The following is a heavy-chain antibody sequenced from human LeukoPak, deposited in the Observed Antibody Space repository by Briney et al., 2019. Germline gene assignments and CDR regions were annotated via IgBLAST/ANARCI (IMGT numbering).Heavy chain of an antibody. V-gene: IGHV3-74*01. CDR3: ARAEGYYDSSGNDAFDI. Sequence: GGSLRLSCAASGFTFSSYWMHWVRQAPGKGLVWVSRINSDGSSTSYADSVKGRFTISRDNAKNTLYLQMNSLRAEDTAVYYCARAEGYYDSSGNDAFDIWGQGTMVTVSS. CDR1: GFTFSSYW. D-gene: IGHD3-22*01. CDR2: INSDGSST. J-gene: IGHJ3*02.